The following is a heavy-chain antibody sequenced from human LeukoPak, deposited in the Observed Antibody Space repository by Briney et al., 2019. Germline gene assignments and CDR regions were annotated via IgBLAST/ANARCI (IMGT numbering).Heavy chain of an antibody. Sequence: PSETLSLTCTVSGGSISSSSYCWGWIRQPPGKGLEWIGSIYYSGSTYYNPSLKSRVTISVDTSKNQFSLKLSSVTAADTAVYYCARVGYYYGSGSYIRAYYFDYWGQGTLVTVSS. D-gene: IGHD3-10*01. CDR1: GGSISSSSYC. J-gene: IGHJ4*02. CDR3: ARVGYYYGSGSYIRAYYFDY. CDR2: IYYSGST. V-gene: IGHV4-39*07.